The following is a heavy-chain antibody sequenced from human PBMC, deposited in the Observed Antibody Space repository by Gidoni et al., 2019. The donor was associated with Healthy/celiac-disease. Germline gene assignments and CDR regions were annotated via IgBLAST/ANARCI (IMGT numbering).Heavy chain of an antibody. CDR3: ARDWRHMVRGVIWFDP. CDR1: GGSISRGGYY. D-gene: IGHD3-10*01. V-gene: IGHV4-31*03. J-gene: IGHJ5*02. CDR2: ISYSGST. Sequence: QVQLQESGPGLGKPSQTMSLTCTVSGGSISRGGYYWSWIRQHPGKGLEWIGYISYSGSTYYNPSLKSRVTISVDTSKNQFSLKLSSVTAADTAVYYCARDWRHMVRGVIWFDPWGQGTLVTVSS.